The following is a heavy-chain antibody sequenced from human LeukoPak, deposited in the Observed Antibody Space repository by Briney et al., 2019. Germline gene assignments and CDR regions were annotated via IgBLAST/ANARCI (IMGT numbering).Heavy chain of an antibody. CDR2: IYSSGST. J-gene: IGHJ4*02. Sequence: PSETLSLTCTVSGASISSSSYYWGWIRQPPGKGLEWIGSIYSSGSTYYNPSLKSRVTISVVTSKNRFSLKLSSVTAADTAVYYCARHSYYYDSSGYYYCFDYWGQGTLVTVSS. CDR3: ARHSYYYDSSGYYYCFDY. V-gene: IGHV4-39*01. CDR1: GASISSSSYY. D-gene: IGHD3-22*01.